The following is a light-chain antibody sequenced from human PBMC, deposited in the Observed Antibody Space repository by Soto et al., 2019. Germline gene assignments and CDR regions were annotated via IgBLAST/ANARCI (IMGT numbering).Light chain of an antibody. Sequence: QSALTQPRSVSGSPGQSVTISCTGTSSDVGGYNYVAWFRQHPGKTPKVIIYDVTKWPSGVPDRFSGSKSGNTASLTISGLQAEDEADYYCSSHAGTSVVFGGGTKVTVL. CDR3: SSHAGTSVV. CDR1: SSDVGGYNY. J-gene: IGLJ1*01. V-gene: IGLV2-11*01. CDR2: DVT.